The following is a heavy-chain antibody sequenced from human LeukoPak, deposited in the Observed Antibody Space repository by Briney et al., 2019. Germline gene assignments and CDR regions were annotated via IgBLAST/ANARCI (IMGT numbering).Heavy chain of an antibody. CDR1: GGSFSGYY. D-gene: IGHD3-22*01. V-gene: IGHV4-34*01. CDR2: INHSGST. J-gene: IGHJ4*02. CDR3: ARDLYYDSSGYRTPFDY. Sequence: TSETLSLTCAVYGGSFSGYYWSWIRQPPGKGLEWIGEINHSGSTNYNPSLKSRVTISVDTSKNQFSLKLSSVTAADTAVYYCARDLYYDSSGYRTPFDYWGQGTLVTVSS.